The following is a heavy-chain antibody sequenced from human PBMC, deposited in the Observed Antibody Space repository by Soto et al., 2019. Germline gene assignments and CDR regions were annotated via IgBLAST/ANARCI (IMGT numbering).Heavy chain of an antibody. Sequence: ASVKVSCKASGYTFTSYAMHWVRQAPGQRLEWMGWINAGNGNTKYSQKFQGRVTITRDTSASTAYMELSSLRSEDTAVYYCARENYDFWSGYYTGFYGMDVWGQGTTVTVYS. D-gene: IGHD3-3*01. CDR1: GYTFTSYA. CDR3: ARENYDFWSGYYTGFYGMDV. V-gene: IGHV1-3*01. CDR2: INAGNGNT. J-gene: IGHJ6*02.